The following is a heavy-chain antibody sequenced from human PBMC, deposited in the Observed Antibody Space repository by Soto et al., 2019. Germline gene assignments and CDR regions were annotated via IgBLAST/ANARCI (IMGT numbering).Heavy chain of an antibody. J-gene: IGHJ5*02. V-gene: IGHV3-23*01. CDR2: ISGSGGST. Sequence: SLRLSCAASGFTFSSYAMSWVRQAPGKGLEWVSAISGSGGSTYYADSVKGRFTISRDNSKNTLYLQMNSLRAEDTALYYCAKDWGSRFGPYTEGNWFDPWGQGTLVTVS. D-gene: IGHD3-10*01. CDR1: GFTFSSYA. CDR3: AKDWGSRFGPYTEGNWFDP.